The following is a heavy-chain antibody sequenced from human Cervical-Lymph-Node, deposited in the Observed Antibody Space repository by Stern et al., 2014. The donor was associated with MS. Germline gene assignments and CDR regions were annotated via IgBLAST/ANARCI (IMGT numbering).Heavy chain of an antibody. V-gene: IGHV3-33*01. J-gene: IGHJ4*02. CDR3: AADRYCSADSCQGLFDY. CDR1: AFNFNNYA. D-gene: IGHD2-15*01. CDR2: IWYDGSKR. Sequence: VQLVESGGGVVQPGTSLRLSCAASAFNFNNYAMHWVRQAPGKGLDWVAVIWYDGSKRYYADDVRGRFTISRDHSKNTLYLQMTGLRADDTAVYYCAADRYCSADSCQGLFDYWGQGTLVTVSS.